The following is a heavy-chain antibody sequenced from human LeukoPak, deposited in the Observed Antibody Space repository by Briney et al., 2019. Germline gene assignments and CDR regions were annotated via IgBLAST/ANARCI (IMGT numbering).Heavy chain of an antibody. CDR3: AKDLATKYTLDY. J-gene: IGHJ4*02. CDR1: GFTFRSYG. CDR2: ISYDGSDK. D-gene: IGHD6-6*01. V-gene: IGHV3-30*18. Sequence: PGGSLRLSCAASGFTFRSYGIHWVRRAPGKGLEWVALISYDGSDKFFADSVRGRFTISRDNSKNTLYLQMNSLRAEDTAVYYCAKDLATKYTLDYWGQGTLVTVSS.